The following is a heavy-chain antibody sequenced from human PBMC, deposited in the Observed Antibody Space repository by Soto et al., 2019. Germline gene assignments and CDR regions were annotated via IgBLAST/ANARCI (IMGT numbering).Heavy chain of an antibody. D-gene: IGHD1-26*01. J-gene: IGHJ3*02. V-gene: IGHV2-5*01. CDR1: GFSLSTRAVG. CDR3: AHRHELGSFDI. Sequence: QITSKESGPTLVKPTQTLTLTCTFSGFSLSTRAVGVGWIRQPPGKALEWLALIYWNDDKRYSPSLKNRLTITKDTSKNHVVLTMTNMDPVDTATYYCAHRHELGSFDIWGQGTKVTVSS. CDR2: IYWNDDK.